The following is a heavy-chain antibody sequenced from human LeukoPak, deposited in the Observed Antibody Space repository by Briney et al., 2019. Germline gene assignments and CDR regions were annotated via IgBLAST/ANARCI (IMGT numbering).Heavy chain of an antibody. Sequence: GRSLRLSCAAYGFTFSSYAMQWVRQAPGKGIKWVAVISYDGSNKYYADSVKGRFTISRDNSKNTLYLQMNSLRAEDTAVYYCARGGDFWSGYYPLFDYWGQGTLVTVSS. CDR2: ISYDGSNK. CDR3: ARGGDFWSGYYPLFDY. J-gene: IGHJ4*02. V-gene: IGHV3-30*01. CDR1: GFTFSSYA. D-gene: IGHD3-3*01.